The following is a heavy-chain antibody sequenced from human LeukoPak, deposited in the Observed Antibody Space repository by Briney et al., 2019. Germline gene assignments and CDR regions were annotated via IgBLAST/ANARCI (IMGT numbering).Heavy chain of an antibody. J-gene: IGHJ4*02. CDR2: INTDGTVT. CDR1: GFTFSKYW. Sequence: GGSLRLSCAASGFTFSKYWMLWVRQAPGKGLESVSRINTDGTVTTYADSVQGRCTVSRDKADNTMFLQMNSVRDEDTAVYYCETKQWLAPPPDSWGQGTPVTVSS. CDR3: ETKQWLAPPPDS. D-gene: IGHD6-19*01. V-gene: IGHV3-74*01.